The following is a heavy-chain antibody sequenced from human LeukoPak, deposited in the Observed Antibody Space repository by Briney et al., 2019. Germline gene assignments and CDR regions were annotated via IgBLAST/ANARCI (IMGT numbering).Heavy chain of an antibody. Sequence: GGSLRLSCAASRFTFDDYAMHWVRQAPGKGLEWVSGISWNSGNIDYADSVKGRFTISRDNAKNSLYLQMNSLRAEDMALYYCAKASGSYYYYYIDVWGKGTTVTVSS. J-gene: IGHJ6*03. CDR1: RFTFDDYA. CDR3: AKASGSYYYYYIDV. V-gene: IGHV3-9*03. CDR2: ISWNSGNI. D-gene: IGHD3-10*01.